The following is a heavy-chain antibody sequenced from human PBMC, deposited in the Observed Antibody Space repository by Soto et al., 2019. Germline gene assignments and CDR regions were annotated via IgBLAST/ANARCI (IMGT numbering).Heavy chain of an antibody. J-gene: IGHJ4*02. Sequence: QVHLQESGPGLVKPSQTLSLTCTVSGDSVSSGDYYWSWIRQYPGRGLEYIGYIVYTESTYYNPSLKSRVVISIDRSKNQFSLRLSSVTAADTAVYYCAREVAATTHFDYWGQGTLVTV. CDR1: GDSVSSGDYY. CDR2: IVYTEST. V-gene: IGHV4-31*03. CDR3: AREVAATTHFDY. D-gene: IGHD5-12*01.